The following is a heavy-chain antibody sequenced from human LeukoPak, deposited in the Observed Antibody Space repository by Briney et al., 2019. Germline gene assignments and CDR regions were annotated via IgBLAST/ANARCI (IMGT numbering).Heavy chain of an antibody. V-gene: IGHV4-30-4*08. CDR1: GGSISSGAYY. Sequence: SETLSLTCTVSGGSISSGAYYWSWIRQPPGKVLEWIGYIYYSGSTNFNPSLKSRLTISVDTSKNQFSLKLSSVTAADTAVYYCARGEFDFWSGYSYYFDYWGQGTLVTVSS. CDR3: ARGEFDFWSGYSYYFDY. J-gene: IGHJ4*02. D-gene: IGHD3-3*01. CDR2: IYYSGST.